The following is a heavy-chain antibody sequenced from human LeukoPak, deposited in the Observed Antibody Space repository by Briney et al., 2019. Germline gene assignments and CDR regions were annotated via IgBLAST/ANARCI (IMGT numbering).Heavy chain of an antibody. J-gene: IGHJ4*02. Sequence: GGSLRLSCAASGFTFSSYATSWVRQAPGKGLEWVSAISGSGGSTYYADSVKGRFTISRDNSKNTLYLQMNSLRAEDTAVYYCAKDRRYYYDSSGWYFDYWGQGTLVTVSS. V-gene: IGHV3-23*01. CDR3: AKDRRYYYDSSGWYFDY. CDR2: ISGSGGST. D-gene: IGHD3-22*01. CDR1: GFTFSSYA.